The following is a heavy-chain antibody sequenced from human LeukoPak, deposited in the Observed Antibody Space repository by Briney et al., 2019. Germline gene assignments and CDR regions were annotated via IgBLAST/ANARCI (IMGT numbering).Heavy chain of an antibody. V-gene: IGHV3-21*01. D-gene: IGHD3-10*01. J-gene: IGHJ4*02. CDR2: ISGTSTSI. CDR3: VNSVMVRGVIRPY. CDR1: GLNFNTYS. Sequence: NPGGSLRFSCAASGLNFNTYSMNWIRQAPGKGLEWVSSISGTSTSIYYADSVKGRFTISRDNAKNSVYLQMNSLRVEDTAVYYCVNSVMVRGVIRPYWGQGALVTVSS.